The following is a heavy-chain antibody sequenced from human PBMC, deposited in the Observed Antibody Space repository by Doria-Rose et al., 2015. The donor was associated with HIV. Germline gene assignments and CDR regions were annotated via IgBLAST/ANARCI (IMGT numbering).Heavy chain of an antibody. Sequence: QITLKESGPVLVKPTETLTLTCTVSGVSLSSPGMGVSWIRQPPGKALEWLANIFSDDERFYNTSLKSRLTISRSTSKSQVDITRTDMDPVDTATYYCARIKSSRCYHKYYFDSWGQGTLVIVSA. V-gene: IGHV2-26*01. CDR3: ARIKSSRCYHKYYFDS. CDR1: GVSLSSPGMG. J-gene: IGHJ4*02. CDR2: IFSDDER. D-gene: IGHD6-13*01.